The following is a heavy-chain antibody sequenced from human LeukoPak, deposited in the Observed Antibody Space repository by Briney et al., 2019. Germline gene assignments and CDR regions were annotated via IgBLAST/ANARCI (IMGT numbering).Heavy chain of an antibody. CDR3: ARKGSYRAAAGWFDP. Sequence: PSETLSLTCTVSGGSISSYYWSWIRQPPWKGLEWIGYIYYSGSTNYNPSLKSRATISVDTSKNQFSLKLSSVTAADTAVYYCARKGSYRAAAGWFDPWGQGTLVTVSS. J-gene: IGHJ5*02. CDR1: GGSISSYY. CDR2: IYYSGST. D-gene: IGHD6-13*01. V-gene: IGHV4-59*01.